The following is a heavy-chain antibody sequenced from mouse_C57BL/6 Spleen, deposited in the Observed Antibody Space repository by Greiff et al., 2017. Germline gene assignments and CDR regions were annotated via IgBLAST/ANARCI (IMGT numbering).Heavy chain of an antibody. J-gene: IGHJ2*01. D-gene: IGHD3-2*02. CDR3: ARDGDSSGYVGY. CDR1: GFTFSSYA. V-gene: IGHV5-4*01. Sequence: EVMLVESGGGLVKPGGSLKLSCAASGFTFSSYAMSWVRQTPEKRLEWVATISDGGSYTYYPDNVKGRFTISRDNAKNNLYLQMSHLKSEDTAMYYCARDGDSSGYVGYWGQGTTLTVSS. CDR2: ISDGGSYT.